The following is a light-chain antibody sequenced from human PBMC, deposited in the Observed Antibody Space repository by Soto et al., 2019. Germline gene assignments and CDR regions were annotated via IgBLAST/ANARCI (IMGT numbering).Light chain of an antibody. CDR2: DAS. Sequence: DIQMTQSPSSLSASVGDRVTITCQASQDISNYLNWYQQKPGKAPKLLIYDASNLETGVPSRFSGSGSGTDFTFTISSLQPEDIATYYCQQYDNRPPLYTFCQGTKLEIK. CDR1: QDISNY. CDR3: QQYDNRPPLYT. V-gene: IGKV1-33*01. J-gene: IGKJ2*01.